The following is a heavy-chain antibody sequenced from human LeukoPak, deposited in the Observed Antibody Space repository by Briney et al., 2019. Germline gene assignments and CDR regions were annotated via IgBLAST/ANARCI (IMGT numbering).Heavy chain of an antibody. CDR3: ARVAVVVVPAAGGSFNWFDP. CDR1: GFTFSSYW. CDR2: INSDGSST. J-gene: IGHJ5*02. D-gene: IGHD2-2*01. V-gene: IGHV3-74*01. Sequence: QPGGSLRLSCAASGFTFSSYWTHWVRQAPGKRLVWVSRINSDGSSTSYADSVKGRFTISRDNAKNTLYLQMKSLRAEDTAVYYCARVAVVVVPAAGGSFNWFDPWGQGTLVTVSS.